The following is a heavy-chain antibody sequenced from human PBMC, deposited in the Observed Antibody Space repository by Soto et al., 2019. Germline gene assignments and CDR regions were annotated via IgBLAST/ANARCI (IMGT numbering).Heavy chain of an antibody. CDR2: MNPNSGNT. V-gene: IGHV1-8*01. J-gene: IGHJ6*03. D-gene: IGHD6-19*01. CDR1: GYTLTRYV. CDR3: ARVPSVAGSSGYYYYMDV. Sequence: SLKVSCKASGYTLTRYVINRGRQENRQGLEWMGWMNPNSGNTGYAQKFQGRVTMTRNTSISTAYMELSSLRSEDTAVYYCARVPSVAGSSGYYYYMDVWDKGTTVTVSS.